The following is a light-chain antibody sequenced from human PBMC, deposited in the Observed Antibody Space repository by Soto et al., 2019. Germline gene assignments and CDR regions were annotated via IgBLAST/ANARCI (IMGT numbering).Light chain of an antibody. CDR3: QQYNNWPPIT. Sequence: EIVLTQSPGTLSLSPGERATLSCRASQSVSSNYLAWYQQKPGQAPRLLIYGASTRATGVPARFSGSGFETDFTLTISSLQSEDFAVYYCQQYNNWPPITFGQGTRLEI. V-gene: IGKV3-15*01. J-gene: IGKJ5*01. CDR2: GAS. CDR1: QSVSSN.